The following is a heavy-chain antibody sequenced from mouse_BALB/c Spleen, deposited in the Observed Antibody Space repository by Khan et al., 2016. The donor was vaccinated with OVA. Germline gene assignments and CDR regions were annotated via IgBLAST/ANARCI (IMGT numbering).Heavy chain of an antibody. D-gene: IGHD1-1*01. CDR2: ISYSGST. CDR1: GYSITSNYA. CDR3: ARENYYWYAMDY. V-gene: IGHV3-2*02. Sequence: EVELVESGPGLVKPSQSLSLTCTVTGYSITSNYAWNWIRQFPGNKLEWMGYISYSGSTNYNPSLKSRISITRDTSKNQFFLQLNSVTTEDTATYYCARENYYWYAMDYWGQGTSITVSS. J-gene: IGHJ4*01.